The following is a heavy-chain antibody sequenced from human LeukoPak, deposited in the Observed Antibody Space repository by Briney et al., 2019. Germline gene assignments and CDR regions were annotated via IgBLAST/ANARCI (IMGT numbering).Heavy chain of an antibody. CDR2: ISAYNGNT. V-gene: IGHV1-18*01. CDR3: ARGVTTAQYNWFDP. D-gene: IGHD2-21*02. CDR1: GYTFTSYG. Sequence: ASVKVSCKASGYTFTSYGISWVRQAPGQGLEWMGWISAYNGNTNYAQKLQGRVTMTRDTSTSTVYMELSSLRSEDTAVYYCARGVTTAQYNWFDPWGQGTLVTVSS. J-gene: IGHJ5*02.